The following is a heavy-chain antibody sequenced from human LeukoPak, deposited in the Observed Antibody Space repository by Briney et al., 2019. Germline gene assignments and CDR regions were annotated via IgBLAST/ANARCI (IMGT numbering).Heavy chain of an antibody. CDR3: ARAGCSSTSCYYYFDY. V-gene: IGHV4-4*07. CDR2: IYTSGST. Sequence: SETLSLTCTVSGGSISSYYWSWTRQPAGKGLEWIGRIYTSGSTNYNPSLKSRVTMSVDTSKNQFSLKLSSVTAADTAVYYCARAGCSSTSCYYYFDYWGQGTLVTVSS. J-gene: IGHJ4*02. D-gene: IGHD2-2*01. CDR1: GGSISSYY.